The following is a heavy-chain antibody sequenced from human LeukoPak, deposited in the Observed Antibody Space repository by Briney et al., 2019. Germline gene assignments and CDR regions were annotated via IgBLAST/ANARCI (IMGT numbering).Heavy chain of an antibody. J-gene: IGHJ3*02. CDR1: GYSFTNYW. D-gene: IGHD1-26*01. CDR3: ARSGSLGTFDI. V-gene: IGHV5-51*01. CDR2: IYPGDSDT. Sequence: GESLKISCKGSGYSFTNYWIGWVRQMPGKGLEWMGIIYPGDSDTRYSPSSQGQVTISADKSISTAYLQSSLKASDTAMYYCARSGSLGTFDIWGQGTMVTVSS.